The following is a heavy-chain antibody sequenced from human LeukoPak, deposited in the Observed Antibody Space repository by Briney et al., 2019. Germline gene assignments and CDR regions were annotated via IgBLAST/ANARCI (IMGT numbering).Heavy chain of an antibody. CDR2: IYPGDSDT. Sequence: GESLKISCKGSGNSFTNYWIGWGRQMPGKGLERMGIIYPGDSDTRYSPSFQGQVTISADKSISTAYLQWSSLKRSDTAMFFCARQSVTHADYWGQGTRVTVSS. CDR1: GNSFTNYW. CDR3: ARQSVTHADY. J-gene: IGHJ4*02. V-gene: IGHV5-51*01. D-gene: IGHD4-17*01.